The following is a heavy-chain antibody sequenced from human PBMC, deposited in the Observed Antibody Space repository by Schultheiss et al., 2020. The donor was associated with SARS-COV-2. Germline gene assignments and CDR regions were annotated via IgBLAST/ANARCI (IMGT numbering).Heavy chain of an antibody. CDR1: GFSFSTYG. CDR3: ARVAPAAVDY. V-gene: IGHV3-30*03. Sequence: GGSLRLSCAASGFSFSTYGMHWARQAPGKGLEWVAVISYDGSSSYYADSVKGRFTISRDNAKNSLYLQMNSLRAEDTAVYYCARVAPAAVDYWGQGTLVTVSS. J-gene: IGHJ4*02. CDR2: ISYDGSSS. D-gene: IGHD6-25*01.